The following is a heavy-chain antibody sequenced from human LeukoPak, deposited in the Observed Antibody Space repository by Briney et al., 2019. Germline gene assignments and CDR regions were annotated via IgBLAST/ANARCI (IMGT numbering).Heavy chain of an antibody. D-gene: IGHD1-26*01. CDR2: INPSGSST. V-gene: IGHV1-46*01. Sequence: GASVKVSCKASGYTFTSYYMHWVRQTPGQGLEWMGLINPSGSSTSYAQKFQGRITITADESTSTAYMELSSLRSEDTAVYYCARDNKWEIFAFDYWGQGTLVTVSS. CDR1: GYTFTSYY. J-gene: IGHJ4*02. CDR3: ARDNKWEIFAFDY.